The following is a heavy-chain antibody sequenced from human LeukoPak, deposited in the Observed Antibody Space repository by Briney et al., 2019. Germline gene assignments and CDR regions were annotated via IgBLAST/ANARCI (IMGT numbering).Heavy chain of an antibody. CDR3: ARDRNYYDSSGYYDC. Sequence: GGSLRLSCAASGFTFSNYWMTWVRQAPGKGLEWVANIKQDGSEKYYVDSVKGRFTISRDNAKNSLYLQMNSLRVEDTAVYYCARDRNYYDSSGYYDCWGQGTLVTVSS. CDR1: GFTFSNYW. J-gene: IGHJ4*02. V-gene: IGHV3-7*01. CDR2: IKQDGSEK. D-gene: IGHD3-22*01.